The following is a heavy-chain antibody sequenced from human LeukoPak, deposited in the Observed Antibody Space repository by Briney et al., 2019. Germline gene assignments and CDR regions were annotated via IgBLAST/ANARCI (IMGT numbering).Heavy chain of an antibody. V-gene: IGHV3-33*01. CDR1: GFTISSYG. J-gene: IGHJ4*02. CDR3: ARGNGSLSPGFVQ. Sequence: PGRSVTCSCAASGFTISSYGMHWVRQTPGKGLEWVTIIWSDGTNKYYADSVKGRFTISRDNSKNTLYLQMNSLRAEDTAVYYCARGNGSLSPGFVQGARETLVTVSS. CDR2: IWSDGTNK. D-gene: IGHD1-26*01.